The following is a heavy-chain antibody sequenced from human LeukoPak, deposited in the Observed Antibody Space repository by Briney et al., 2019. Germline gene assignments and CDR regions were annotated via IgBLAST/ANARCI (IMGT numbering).Heavy chain of an antibody. CDR3: AKVPLDYIYAIYWFDP. D-gene: IGHD2-8*01. Sequence: GGSLRLSCAASGFTVSSNYMSWVRQAPGKGLEWVSVIYSGGSTYYADSVKGRFTISRDNSKNTLYLQMNSLRAEDTAVYYCAKVPLDYIYAIYWFDPWGQGTLVTVSS. V-gene: IGHV3-53*01. CDR1: GFTVSSNY. CDR2: IYSGGST. J-gene: IGHJ5*02.